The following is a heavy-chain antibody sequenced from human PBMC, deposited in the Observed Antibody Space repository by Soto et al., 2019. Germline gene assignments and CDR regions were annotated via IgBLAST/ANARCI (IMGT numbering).Heavy chain of an antibody. CDR1: GYTFTSYY. J-gene: IGHJ2*01. V-gene: IGHV1-46*01. CDR3: ARSRGKHWYFDL. D-gene: IGHD3-16*01. Sequence: GASVKVSCKASGYTFTSYYMHWVRQAPGQGLEWMGIINPSGGSTSYAQKFQGSVTMTRNTSTSTVYMELSSLRSEDTAVYYCARSRGKHWYFDLWGRGTLVTVSS. CDR2: INPSGGST.